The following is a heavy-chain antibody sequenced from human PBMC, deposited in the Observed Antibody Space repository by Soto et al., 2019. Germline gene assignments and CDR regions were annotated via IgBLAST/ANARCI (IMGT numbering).Heavy chain of an antibody. D-gene: IGHD3-16*01. Sequence: QVQLGQSGAEVKKPGSSVRVSCKASGTIFSSYTISWVRQAPGQGLEWMGRIIPILGETNTAQKFQGRVTLTADKSTNAAYMQLNSLRLEDTAVYYCARGLGGRMDDWGQGTTVTVSS. J-gene: IGHJ6*02. V-gene: IGHV1-69*08. CDR2: IIPILGET. CDR3: ARGLGGRMDD. CDR1: GTIFSSYT.